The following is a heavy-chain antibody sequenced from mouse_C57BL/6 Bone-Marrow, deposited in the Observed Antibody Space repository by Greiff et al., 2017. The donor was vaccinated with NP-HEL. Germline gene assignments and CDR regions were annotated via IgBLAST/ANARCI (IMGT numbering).Heavy chain of an antibody. CDR2: IDPSDSYT. CDR3: ARTEDGYYEDY. Sequence: QVQLQQPGAELVRPGTSVKLSCKASGYTFTSYWMPWVKQSPGQGLEWIGVIDPSDSYTNYNQKFKGKATLTVDTSSSTAYMQLSSLTSEDSAVYYCARTEDGYYEDYWGQGTTLTVSS. J-gene: IGHJ2*01. CDR1: GYTFTSYW. D-gene: IGHD2-3*01. V-gene: IGHV1-59*01.